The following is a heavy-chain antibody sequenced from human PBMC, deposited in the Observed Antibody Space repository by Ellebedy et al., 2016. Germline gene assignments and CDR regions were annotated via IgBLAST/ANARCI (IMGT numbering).Heavy chain of an antibody. CDR3: AKDQDSSGWYTSSDY. J-gene: IGHJ4*02. CDR1: GFIFSTYS. D-gene: IGHD6-19*01. Sequence: GGSLRLSCAGSGFIFSTYSMSWVRQAPGRGLEWVSIISSGGTSTYYADSVRGRFTVSRDDSKNTLYLQLNSLSAEDTAVYYCAKDQDSSGWYTSSDYWGQGTLVTVSS. CDR2: ISSGGTST. V-gene: IGHV3-23*01.